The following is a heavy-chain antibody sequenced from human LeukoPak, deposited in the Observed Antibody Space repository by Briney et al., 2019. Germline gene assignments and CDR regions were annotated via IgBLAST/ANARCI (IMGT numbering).Heavy chain of an antibody. J-gene: IGHJ4*02. Sequence: GGSLTLSCAATGFTFNHHGMHWVRQAPGKGLEWVAVIWSDGTNKYYAGSVKGRFTISRADSRNTVYLQMNTLRPEDTGMYYCARDAQRGFDYSNSLRYWGQGTPVTVST. CDR3: ARDAQRGFDYSNSLRY. D-gene: IGHD4-11*01. CDR2: IWSDGTNK. V-gene: IGHV3-33*01. CDR1: GFTFNHHG.